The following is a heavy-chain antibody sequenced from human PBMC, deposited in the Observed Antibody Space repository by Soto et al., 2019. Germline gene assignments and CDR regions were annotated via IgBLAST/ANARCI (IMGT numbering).Heavy chain of an antibody. D-gene: IGHD3-3*01. CDR2: ISGSGGST. J-gene: IGHJ4*02. CDR3: AKVPYDFWSGQPHFDY. CDR1: GFTFSSYV. V-gene: IGHV3-23*01. Sequence: PGGSLRLSCAASGFTFSSYVMIRVRQAPGKGLEWVSAISGSGGSTYYADSVKGRFTISRDNSKNTLYLQMNSLRAEDTAVYYCAKVPYDFWSGQPHFDYWGQGTLVTVSS.